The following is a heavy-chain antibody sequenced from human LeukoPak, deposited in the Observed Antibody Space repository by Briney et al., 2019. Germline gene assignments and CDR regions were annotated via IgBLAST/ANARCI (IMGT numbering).Heavy chain of an antibody. V-gene: IGHV3-23*01. CDR2: ISGSGGST. CDR1: GFTFSSYA. D-gene: IGHD1-26*01. Sequence: GGSLRLSCAASGFTFSSYAMSWVRQAPGKGLEWVSAISGSGGSTYYADSVKGRFTISRDNTKNTVYLQMNNLRVEDTAVYFCARDPVSVGFRINSDFWGQGTLVTVSS. CDR3: ARDPVSVGFRINSDF. J-gene: IGHJ4*02.